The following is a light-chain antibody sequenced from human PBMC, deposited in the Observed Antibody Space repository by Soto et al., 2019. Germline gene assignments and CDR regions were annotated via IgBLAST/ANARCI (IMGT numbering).Light chain of an antibody. CDR3: QQSYSTPRT. V-gene: IGKV1-39*01. CDR2: AAS. Sequence: DIQMTQSPSSLSASVGDRVTITCRASQSISSYLNWYQQKPGKAPKLLIYAASSLQSGVPSRFSGSGSGTDFNFTISSLQPEDFANYYCQQSYSTPRTFGQGTKVEIK. J-gene: IGKJ1*01. CDR1: QSISSY.